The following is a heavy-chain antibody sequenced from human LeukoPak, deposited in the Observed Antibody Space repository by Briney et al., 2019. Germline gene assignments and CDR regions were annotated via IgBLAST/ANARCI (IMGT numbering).Heavy chain of an antibody. J-gene: IGHJ4*02. CDR2: IIPIFGTA. CDR3: ASRYYYDSSGYYRPNLDY. CDR1: GGTFISYA. Sequence: SVKVSCKASGGTFISYAISWVRQAPGQGLEWMGGIIPIFGTANYAQKFQGRVTITADESTSTAYMELSSLRSEDTAVYYCASRYYYDSSGYYRPNLDYWGQGTLVTVSS. D-gene: IGHD3-22*01. V-gene: IGHV1-69*01.